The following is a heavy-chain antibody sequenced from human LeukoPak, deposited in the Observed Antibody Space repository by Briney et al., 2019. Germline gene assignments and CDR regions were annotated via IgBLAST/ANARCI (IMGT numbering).Heavy chain of an antibody. D-gene: IGHD2-2*02. CDR1: GYTFTGYY. CDR2: IDPDSGGT. V-gene: IGHV1-2*02. Sequence: ASVKVSCKTSGYTFTGYYLHWVRQAPGQRPEWMGRIDPDSGGTHYGQKFQGRVTVTRDTSIATVYMELSGLTSDDTAVYYCARVPGPYTTSRFDFWGQGTLVTISS. J-gene: IGHJ4*02. CDR3: ARVPGPYTTSRFDF.